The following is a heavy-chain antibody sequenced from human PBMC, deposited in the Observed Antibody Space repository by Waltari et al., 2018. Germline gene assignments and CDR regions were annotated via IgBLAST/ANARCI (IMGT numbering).Heavy chain of an antibody. J-gene: IGHJ4*02. CDR1: GIPLSSVW. Sequence: EVQLVESGGGLVQPGGSLRLSCAASGIPLSSVWMTWVRRAPGKGLEWVANIRQDGSEEYYVDSVKGRFTISKDNAKNSLYLQMNSLRAEDTAVYFCARERRGQSGWYYFDFWGQGSLVTVSS. CDR3: ARERRGQSGWYYFDF. D-gene: IGHD6-19*01. CDR2: IRQDGSEE. V-gene: IGHV3-7*01.